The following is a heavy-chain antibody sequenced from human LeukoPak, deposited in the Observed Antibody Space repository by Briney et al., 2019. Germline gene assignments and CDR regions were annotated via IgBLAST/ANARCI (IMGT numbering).Heavy chain of an antibody. CDR1: GFTFSSYA. CDR3: AKDPILWTSIVVVPAASSPSAEYFQH. V-gene: IGHV3-23*01. CDR2: ISGSGGST. Sequence: GGSLRLSCAASGFTFSSYAMSWVRQAPGKGLEWVSAISGSGGSTYYADSVKGRFTISRDNSKNTLYLQMNSLRAEDTAVYYCAKDPILWTSIVVVPAASSPSAEYFQHWGQGTLVTVSS. J-gene: IGHJ1*01. D-gene: IGHD2-2*01.